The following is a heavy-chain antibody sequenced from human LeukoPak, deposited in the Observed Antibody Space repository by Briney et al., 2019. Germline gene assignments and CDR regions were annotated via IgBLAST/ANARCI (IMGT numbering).Heavy chain of an antibody. CDR2: IDPSDSYT. Sequence: GESLKISCKGSGYIFTSYWISWVRQMPGKGLEWMGRIDPSDSYTNYSPSFQGHVTISADKSISTSYLQWSSLKASDTAMYYCARHAVVGLVVAATVGWGQGTMVTVSS. D-gene: IGHD2-15*01. CDR3: ARHAVVGLVVAATVG. J-gene: IGHJ3*01. V-gene: IGHV5-10-1*01. CDR1: GYIFTSYW.